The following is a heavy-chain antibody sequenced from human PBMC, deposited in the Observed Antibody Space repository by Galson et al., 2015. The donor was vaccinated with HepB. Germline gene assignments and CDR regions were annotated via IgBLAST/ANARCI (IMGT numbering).Heavy chain of an antibody. D-gene: IGHD5-18*01. CDR1: GYTSTGYY. Sequence: SVKVSCKASGYTSTGYYMHWVRQAPGQGLEWMGWINPNSGGTNYAQKFQGRVTMTRGTSISTAYMELSRLRSDDTAVYYCARDAQGYSYGYCYDYWGQGTLVTVSS. J-gene: IGHJ4*02. CDR2: INPNSGGT. V-gene: IGHV1-2*02. CDR3: ARDAQGYSYGYCYDY.